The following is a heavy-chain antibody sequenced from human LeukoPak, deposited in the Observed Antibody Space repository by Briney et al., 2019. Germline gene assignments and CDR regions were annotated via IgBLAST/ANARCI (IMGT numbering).Heavy chain of an antibody. CDR3: ASLYYDISNGGFDY. CDR2: IYHSGST. V-gene: IGHV4-38-2*01. CDR1: GYSISSGYY. Sequence: KPSETLSLTCAVSGYSISSGYYWGWIRQPPGKGLEWIGSIYHSGSTCYNPSLKSRVTISVDTSKNQFSLKLSSVTAADTAVYYCASLYYDISNGGFDYWGQGTLVTVSS. D-gene: IGHD3-9*01. J-gene: IGHJ4*02.